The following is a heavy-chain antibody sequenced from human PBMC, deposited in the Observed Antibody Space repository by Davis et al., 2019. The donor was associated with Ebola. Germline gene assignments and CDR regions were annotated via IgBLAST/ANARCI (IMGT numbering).Heavy chain of an antibody. D-gene: IGHD6-19*01. V-gene: IGHV3-7*01. CDR3: ASSGWYGHDY. CDR1: GFTFSSYW. J-gene: IGHJ4*02. Sequence: GESLKISCAASGFTFSSYWMSWVRQAPGKGLEWVANIKQDGSEKYYVDSVKGRFTISRDNAKNSLYLQMNSLRAEDTAVYYCASSGWYGHDYWGQGTLVTVSS. CDR2: IKQDGSEK.